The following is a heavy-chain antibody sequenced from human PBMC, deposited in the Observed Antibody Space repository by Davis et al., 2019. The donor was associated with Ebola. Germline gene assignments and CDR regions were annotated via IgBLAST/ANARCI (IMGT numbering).Heavy chain of an antibody. CDR3: VRDGLGTRPDFDS. J-gene: IGHJ4*02. CDR1: GFPFSGHW. Sequence: GESLKISCGASGFPFSGHWMHWVRQAPGKGLMWVSWIGESGVHTTYADSVKGRFTISRDNAKSTLYLQVNSLRVEDTAVYFCVRDGLGTRPDFDSWGQGALVTVSS. D-gene: IGHD3-16*01. V-gene: IGHV3-74*01. CDR2: IGESGVHT.